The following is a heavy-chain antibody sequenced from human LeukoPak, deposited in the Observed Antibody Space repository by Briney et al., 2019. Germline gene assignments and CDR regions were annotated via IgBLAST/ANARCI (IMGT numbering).Heavy chain of an antibody. CDR1: GFTVSSNY. J-gene: IGHJ3*02. Sequence: GGSLRLSCAASGFTVSSNYMSWVRQAPGKGLEWVSYISSSSSNIYYADSVKGRFTISRDNAKNSLYLQMNSLRAEDTAVYYCARAKVKGGDAFDIWGQGTMVTVSS. V-gene: IGHV3-48*01. CDR2: ISSSSSNI. D-gene: IGHD2-21*01. CDR3: ARAKVKGGDAFDI.